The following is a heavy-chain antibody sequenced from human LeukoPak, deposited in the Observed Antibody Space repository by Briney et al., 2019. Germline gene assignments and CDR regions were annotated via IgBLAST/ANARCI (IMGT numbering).Heavy chain of an antibody. J-gene: IGHJ4*02. CDR2: VSGSGGST. CDR3: ARNLNDYGDRIWDY. Sequence: GGSLRLSCGASGFTFSSYGMSWVRQAPGKGLEWVSGVSGSGGSTYYADSVKGRFTVSRDNSKNTLYLQMNSLRAEDTAVYYCARNLNDYGDRIWDYWGQGTLVTVSS. D-gene: IGHD4-17*01. CDR1: GFTFSSYG. V-gene: IGHV3-23*01.